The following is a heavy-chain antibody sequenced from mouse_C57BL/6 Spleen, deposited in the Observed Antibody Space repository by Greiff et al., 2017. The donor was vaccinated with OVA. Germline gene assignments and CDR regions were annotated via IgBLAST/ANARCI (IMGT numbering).Heavy chain of an antibody. CDR3: TREGQGRAMDY. CDR2: ISSGGDYI. V-gene: IGHV5-9-1*02. CDR1: GFTFSSYA. J-gene: IGHJ4*01. Sequence: EVKLEESGEGLVKPGGSLKLSCAASGFTFSSYAMSWVRQTPEKRLEWVAYISSGGDYIYYADTVKGRFTISRDNARNTLYLQMSSLKSEDTAMYYCTREGQGRAMDYWGQGTSVTVSS. D-gene: IGHD3-3*01.